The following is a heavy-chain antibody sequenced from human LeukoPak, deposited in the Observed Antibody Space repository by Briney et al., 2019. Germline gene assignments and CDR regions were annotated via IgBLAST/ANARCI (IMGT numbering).Heavy chain of an antibody. J-gene: IGHJ6*02. V-gene: IGHV1-18*01. D-gene: IGHD2-2*01. Sequence: ASVKVSCTASGYTFTSYGIRWGRQAPRQGLEWRGWISAYNGNTNYAQKLQGRVTMTTDTSTSTAYLELRSLRSDDTAVYYCAGGYQLLSYRWCMDVWGQGTTVTVSS. CDR1: GYTFTSYG. CDR3: AGGYQLLSYRWCMDV. CDR2: ISAYNGNT.